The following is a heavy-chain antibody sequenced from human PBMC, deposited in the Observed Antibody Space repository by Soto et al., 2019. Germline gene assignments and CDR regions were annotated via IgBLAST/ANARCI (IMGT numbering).Heavy chain of an antibody. CDR1: INSGVYA. D-gene: IGHD3-10*01. CDR3: PQATGEACFGL. CDR2: IYHSGST. V-gene: IGHV4-30-2*01. J-gene: IGHJ5*02. Sequence: INSGVYAGTWKKKPPGKGLEWIWYIYHSGSTYYNPSLKSRVTISVDRSKNQFSLKLSSVTAADTAVYYCPQATGEACFGLWGQGPLVT.